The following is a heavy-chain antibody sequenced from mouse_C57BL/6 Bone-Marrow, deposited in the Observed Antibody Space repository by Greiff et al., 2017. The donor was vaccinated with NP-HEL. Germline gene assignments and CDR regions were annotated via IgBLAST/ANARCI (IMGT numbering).Heavy chain of an antibody. V-gene: IGHV1-64*01. D-gene: IGHD2-2*01. CDR3: AGKIYYGYDDYFDY. J-gene: IGHJ2*01. Sequence: QVQLQQPGAELVKPGASVKLSCKASGYTFTSYWMHWVKQRPGQGLEWIGMIYPNSGSTNYNEKFKSKATLTVDKSSSTAYMQLSSLTSEDSAVYYCAGKIYYGYDDYFDYWGQGTTLTVSS. CDR1: GYTFTSYW. CDR2: IYPNSGST.